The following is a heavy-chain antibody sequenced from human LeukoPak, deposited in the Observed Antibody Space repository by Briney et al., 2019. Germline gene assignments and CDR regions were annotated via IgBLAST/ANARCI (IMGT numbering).Heavy chain of an antibody. CDR3: ARSRYSSTITCYTSPTWFDP. Sequence: PGGSLRLSCAASGFTFNTYAMHWVRQAPGKGLKYVSVISYNGDSTYYANSVKGRFTISRDNSKNALYLQMDSLRAEDMAVYYCARSRYSSTITCYTSPTWFDPWGQGTLVTVSS. D-gene: IGHD2-2*01. V-gene: IGHV3-64*01. CDR1: GFTFNTYA. CDR2: ISYNGDST. J-gene: IGHJ5*02.